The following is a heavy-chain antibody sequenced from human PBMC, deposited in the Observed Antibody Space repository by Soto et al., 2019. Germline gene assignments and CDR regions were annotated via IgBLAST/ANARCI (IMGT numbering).Heavy chain of an antibody. CDR3: AINADV. CDR1: GASISGHF. Sequence: QVQLQESGPGLVKPSETLSLTCTVSGASISGHFWSWIRQSPGKGLEWIAYIYDSGRSYNPSLRGRVTISVAPSKNQLSLKLSSVIAADSAVYYCAINADVWGQGTTVTVSS. V-gene: IGHV4-59*08. CDR2: IYDSGR. J-gene: IGHJ6*02.